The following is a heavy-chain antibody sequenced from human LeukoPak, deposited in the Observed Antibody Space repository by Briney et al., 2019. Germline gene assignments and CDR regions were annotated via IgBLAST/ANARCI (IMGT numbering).Heavy chain of an antibody. CDR1: GFTFSSYG. V-gene: IGHV3-30*02. CDR2: IRYDGSNK. J-gene: IGHJ4*02. D-gene: IGHD1-26*01. CDR3: ARGVGADY. Sequence: GGSLRLSCAASGFTFSSYGMHWVRQAPGKGMEWVAFIRYDGSNKYYADSVKGRFTISRDNAKNSLYLQMNSLRAEDTAVYYCARGVGADYWGQGTLVTVSS.